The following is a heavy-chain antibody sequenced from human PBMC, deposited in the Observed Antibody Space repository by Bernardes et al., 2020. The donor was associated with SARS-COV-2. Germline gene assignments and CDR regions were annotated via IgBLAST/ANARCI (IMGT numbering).Heavy chain of an antibody. D-gene: IGHD5-18*01. CDR1: GGSISSYY. J-gene: IGHJ4*02. V-gene: IGHV4-59*01. CDR3: ARVGISGYGLNYFDY. CDR2: IYYSGST. Sequence: SETLSLTCTVSGGSISSYYWSWIRQPPGKGLEWIGYIYYSGSTNYNPSLKSRVTISVDTSKNQFSLKLSSVTAADTAVYYCARVGISGYGLNYFDYWGQGTLVTVSS.